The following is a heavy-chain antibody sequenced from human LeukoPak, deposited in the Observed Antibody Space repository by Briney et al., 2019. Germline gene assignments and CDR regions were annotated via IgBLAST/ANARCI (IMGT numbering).Heavy chain of an antibody. D-gene: IGHD3/OR15-3a*01. CDR3: ARDHDFWLLDY. CDR1: GDSISSNNW. V-gene: IGHV4-4*02. CDR2: IYHSEST. Sequence: SEALSLACAVSGDSISSNNWWRWVRQPPGKGLEWIGEIYHSESTNYNPSLKSRVTISVDKSKNQFSLKLNSVTAADTAVYYCARDHDFWLLDYWGQGTLVTVFS. J-gene: IGHJ4*02.